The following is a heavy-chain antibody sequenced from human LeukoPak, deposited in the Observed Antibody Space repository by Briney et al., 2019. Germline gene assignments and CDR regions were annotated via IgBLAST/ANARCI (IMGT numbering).Heavy chain of an antibody. D-gene: IGHD4-11*01. CDR2: ISGSSGST. CDR1: GFTFSSYA. J-gene: IGHJ4*02. CDR3: AKDQRGTVITKYYFDY. V-gene: IGHV3-23*01. Sequence: GGSLRLSCAASGFTFSSYAMSWVRQAPGKGLEWVSGISGSSGSTHYADSVKGRFTISRDNSKNTLYLQMNSLRAEDTAVYYCAKDQRGTVITKYYFDYWGQGTLVTVSS.